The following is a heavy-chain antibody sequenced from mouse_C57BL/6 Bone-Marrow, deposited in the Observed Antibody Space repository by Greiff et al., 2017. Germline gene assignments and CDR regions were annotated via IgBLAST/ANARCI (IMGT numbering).Heavy chain of an antibody. CDR2: IDPSDSYT. J-gene: IGHJ4*01. V-gene: IGHV1-69*01. D-gene: IGHD2-2*01. CDR3: ARSGYRYAMDY. CDR1: GYTFTSYW. Sequence: QVQLQQSGAELVMPGASVKLSCKASGYTFTSYWMHWVKQRPGQGLEWIGEIDPSDSYTNYNQKFKGKSTLTVDKSSSTAYMQLSSLTSEDSAVYYCARSGYRYAMDYWGQGTSVTVSS.